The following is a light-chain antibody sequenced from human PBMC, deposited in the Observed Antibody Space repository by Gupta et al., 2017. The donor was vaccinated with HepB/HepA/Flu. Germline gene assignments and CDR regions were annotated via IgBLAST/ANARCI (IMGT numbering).Light chain of an antibody. CDR2: AAS. V-gene: IGKV1-39*01. CDR3: QQVYSTPLT. CDR1: QRISSY. J-gene: IGKJ4*01. Sequence: DTQMTHSPSSLSASVGDRVTITCRASQRISSYLNWYQQKPGKAPKLLIYAASRLQSGVPSTYSGTGSVRDFTLTISRLQPENFATHYSQQVYSTPLTFGGGTKVEIK.